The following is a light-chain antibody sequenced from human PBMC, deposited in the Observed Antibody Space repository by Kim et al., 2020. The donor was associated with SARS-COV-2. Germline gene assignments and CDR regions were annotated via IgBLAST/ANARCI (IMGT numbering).Light chain of an antibody. V-gene: IGKV3-20*01. CDR2: GAS. CDR1: QSVSSNY. Sequence: EIVLTQSPGTLSLSPGERATLSCRASQSVSSNYLAWYQGKPGQAPRLLIFGASSRATGIPDRFRGSGSGTGFTLTISRLEPEDFAVYYCQQYGSSPYTFGQGTKLEI. J-gene: IGKJ2*01. CDR3: QQYGSSPYT.